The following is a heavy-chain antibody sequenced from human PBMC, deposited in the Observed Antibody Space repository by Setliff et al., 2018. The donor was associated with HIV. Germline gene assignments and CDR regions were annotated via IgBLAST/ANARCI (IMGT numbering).Heavy chain of an antibody. Sequence: SVKVSCKASGYTFTGYYMHWVRQAPGQGLEWMGGSIPLFGTTNYAQKFQGRVTLTTDELMKTAYMELSSLRSDDTAVYYCATKTGTYSPFDSWGQGTLVTVSS. D-gene: IGHD1-26*01. CDR1: GYTFTGYY. V-gene: IGHV1-69*05. CDR3: ATKTGTYSPFDS. CDR2: SIPLFGTT. J-gene: IGHJ4*02.